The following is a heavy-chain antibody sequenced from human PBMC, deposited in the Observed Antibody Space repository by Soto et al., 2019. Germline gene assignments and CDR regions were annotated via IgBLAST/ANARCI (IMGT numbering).Heavy chain of an antibody. CDR2: INPATGAA. CDR1: GYPVTAYY. J-gene: IGHJ3*02. D-gene: IGHD3-3*01. CDR3: ARGGGVGVAGSAAFDM. Sequence: QLHLVQSGAVVKKPGASVTVSCSASGYPVTAYYMHWVRQAPGRGLEWMGGINPATGAAKYTQTYQGRGTITRDSATSTLLMELSGRTSEYTAVFYCARGGGVGVAGSAAFDMWGQGTLVTVSS. V-gene: IGHV1-2*02.